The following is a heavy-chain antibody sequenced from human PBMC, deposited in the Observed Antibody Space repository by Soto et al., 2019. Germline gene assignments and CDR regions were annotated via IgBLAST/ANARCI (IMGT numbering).Heavy chain of an antibody. CDR3: AKDLYGDFDY. Sequence: GGSLRLSCAASGFTFNSYAMTWVRQAPGQGLEWVSTISGIGSTTYYADSVKGRFTISRDNSKNTLYLQMNSLRAEDTAVYYCAKDLYGDFDYWGQGALVTVSS. J-gene: IGHJ4*02. CDR1: GFTFNSYA. D-gene: IGHD4-17*01. V-gene: IGHV3-23*01. CDR2: ISGIGSTT.